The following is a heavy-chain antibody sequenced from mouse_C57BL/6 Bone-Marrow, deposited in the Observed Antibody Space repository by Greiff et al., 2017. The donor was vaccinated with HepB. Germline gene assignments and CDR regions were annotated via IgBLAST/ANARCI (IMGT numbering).Heavy chain of an antibody. J-gene: IGHJ2*01. V-gene: IGHV1-82*01. Sequence: QVQLQQSGPELVKPGASVKISCKASGYAFSSSWMNWVKQRPGKGLEWIGRIYPGDGDTNYNGKFKGKATLTADKSSSTAYMQLSSLTSEDSAVYFCGRRVGSPNYFDYWGQGTTLTVSS. D-gene: IGHD1-1*01. CDR2: IYPGDGDT. CDR3: GRRVGSPNYFDY. CDR1: GYAFSSSW.